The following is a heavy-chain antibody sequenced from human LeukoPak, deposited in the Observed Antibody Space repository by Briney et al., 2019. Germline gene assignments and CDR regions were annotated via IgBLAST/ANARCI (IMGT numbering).Heavy chain of an antibody. CDR1: GFNFNNAW. V-gene: IGHV3-15*01. CDR3: TTHLLAAVGLVSFFDF. Sequence: GGSLRLSCTPSGFNFNNAWMSWVRQAPGKGLEWVGRIKSRTDGGTTVYSAPVKGRFTISRDDSKSTLYLQMNSLKIEDTAVYYCTTHLLAAVGLVSFFDFWGQGALVTVSS. D-gene: IGHD6-13*01. J-gene: IGHJ4*02. CDR2: IKSRTDGGTT.